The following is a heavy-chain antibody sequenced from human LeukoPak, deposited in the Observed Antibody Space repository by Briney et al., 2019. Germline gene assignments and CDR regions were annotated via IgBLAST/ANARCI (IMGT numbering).Heavy chain of an antibody. Sequence: GASVKVSCKASGYTFTSYDINWVRQATGQGLEWMGWMNPNSGNTGYAQKFQGRVTITRNTSISTAYMELSSLRSEDTAVYYCARNLQPAAEYWYFDLWGRGTLVTVSS. CDR3: ARNLQPAAEYWYFDL. CDR1: GYTFTSYD. D-gene: IGHD2-2*01. J-gene: IGHJ2*01. V-gene: IGHV1-8*03. CDR2: MNPNSGNT.